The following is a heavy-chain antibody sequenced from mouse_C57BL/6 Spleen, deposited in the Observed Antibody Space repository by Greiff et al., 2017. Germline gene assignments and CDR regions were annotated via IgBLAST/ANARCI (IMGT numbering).Heavy chain of an antibody. Sequence: EVQLQQSGAELVKPGASVKLSCTASGFNINDYYMHWVKQRTEQGLEWIGRIDPEDGEIKYAQKFQGKATLTADTSSNTAYLQLSSLTSEDTAVYYCARGTVVANYFDYWGQGTTLTVSS. V-gene: IGHV14-2*01. CDR1: GFNINDYY. D-gene: IGHD1-1*01. CDR2: IDPEDGEI. CDR3: ARGTVVANYFDY. J-gene: IGHJ2*01.